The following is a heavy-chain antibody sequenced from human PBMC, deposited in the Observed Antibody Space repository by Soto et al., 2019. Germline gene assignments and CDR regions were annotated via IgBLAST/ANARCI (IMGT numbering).Heavy chain of an antibody. Sequence: QVKLVQSGTEVKKPGASMKVSCKASGYSFATSGMSWVRQAPGQGLEWMGWISAYKGNTNYEQKTQDRVTMTTDTSTSTAYLELRGLRSDDTAVYYCARAGHYYDSSGYANWGQGTLVTVSS. V-gene: IGHV1-18*01. CDR1: GYSFATSG. CDR2: ISAYKGNT. D-gene: IGHD3-22*01. CDR3: ARAGHYYDSSGYAN. J-gene: IGHJ4*02.